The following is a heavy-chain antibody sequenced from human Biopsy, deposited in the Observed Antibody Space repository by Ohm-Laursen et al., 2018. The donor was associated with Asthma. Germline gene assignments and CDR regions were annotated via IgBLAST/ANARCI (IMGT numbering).Heavy chain of an antibody. Sequence: SLRLSCAASGFTFSSYGMDWVRQAPGKGLEWVALISYDGSIKDYAGSLKGRFTISRDKSENTLYLQMNSLRAEDTAVYYCAKDERLYYGSDSKYMQPVPLGDWGQGTLVIVSA. J-gene: IGHJ4*02. CDR1: GFTFSSYG. V-gene: IGHV3-33*05. CDR2: ISYDGSIK. CDR3: AKDERLYYGSDSKYMQPVPLGD. D-gene: IGHD3-10*01.